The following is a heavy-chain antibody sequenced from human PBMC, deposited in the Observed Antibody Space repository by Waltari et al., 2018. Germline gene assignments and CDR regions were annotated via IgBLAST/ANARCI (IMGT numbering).Heavy chain of an antibody. J-gene: IGHJ5*02. D-gene: IGHD4-17*01. CDR3: ARRAKIGACWFDP. Sequence: QLQLQESGPGLVKPSETLSLTCTVSGDSISTPNYYWAWLRQSPGKGLEWIATVVYNGETNYDPALRSRLTISVDTSKNQFSLKVNSVTDADTAVYYCARRAKIGACWFDPWGQGTLVTVSS. CDR2: VVYNGET. CDR1: GDSISTPNYY. V-gene: IGHV4-39*01.